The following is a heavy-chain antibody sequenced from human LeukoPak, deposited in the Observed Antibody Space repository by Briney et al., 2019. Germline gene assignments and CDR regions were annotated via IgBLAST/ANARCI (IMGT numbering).Heavy chain of an antibody. Sequence: GGSLRLSCAASGFTFSDYWMHWVRQAPGKGPVWVSRISGDGSRVTYADSVRGRFTISRDNAKNSLYLQMNSLRAEDTAVYYCARDPCHGALDYWGQGALVTVSS. CDR3: ARDPCHGALDY. D-gene: IGHD2-2*01. J-gene: IGHJ4*02. V-gene: IGHV3-74*01. CDR2: ISGDGSRV. CDR1: GFTFSDYW.